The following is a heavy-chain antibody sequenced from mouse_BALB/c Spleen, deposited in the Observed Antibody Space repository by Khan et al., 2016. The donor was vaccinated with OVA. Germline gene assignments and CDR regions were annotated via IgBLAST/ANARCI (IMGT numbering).Heavy chain of an antibody. V-gene: IGHV1-63*02. J-gene: IGHJ1*01. CDR1: GYTFTNYW. D-gene: IGHD1-2*01. Sequence: QVQLQQSGAELVRPGTSVKISCKASGYTFTNYWLGWVKQRPGHGLEWIGDIYPGVGYINYNEKFKGRATLSAGTSSSTAYIQISGLTSEYSAVYFGTRVATWFFDVWGAGTTVTVSS. CDR2: IYPGVGYI. CDR3: TRVATWFFDV.